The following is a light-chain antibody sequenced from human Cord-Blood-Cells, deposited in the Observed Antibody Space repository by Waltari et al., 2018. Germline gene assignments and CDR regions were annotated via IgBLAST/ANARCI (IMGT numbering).Light chain of an antibody. V-gene: IGLV2-14*01. Sequence: QSALTQPASVSGSPGQSITISCTGTSSDVGGYNYVSWYQQHPGQTPKLMIDDVSKRPSGVSNRFSGSKSDNTASLTISGLQAEDEADYYCSSYTSSSTPYVFGTGTKVTVL. CDR3: SSYTSSSTPYV. CDR2: DVS. J-gene: IGLJ1*01. CDR1: SSDVGGYNY.